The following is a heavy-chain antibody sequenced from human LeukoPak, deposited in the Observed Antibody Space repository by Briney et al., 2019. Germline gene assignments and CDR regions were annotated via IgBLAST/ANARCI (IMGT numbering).Heavy chain of an antibody. V-gene: IGHV4-31*03. J-gene: IGHJ4*02. D-gene: IGHD2-15*01. Sequence: SETLSLTCTVSGGSISSGGYYWSWIRQHPGKGLEWIGYIYYSGSTYYNPSLKSRVTISVDTSKNQFSLKLSSVTAADTAVYYCARGRGYCSGGSCRSYFDYWGQGTLVTVSS. CDR3: ARGRGYCSGGSCRSYFDY. CDR1: GGSISSGGYY. CDR2: IYYSGST.